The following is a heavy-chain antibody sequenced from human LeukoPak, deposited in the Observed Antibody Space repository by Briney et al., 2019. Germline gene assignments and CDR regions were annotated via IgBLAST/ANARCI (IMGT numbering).Heavy chain of an antibody. CDR1: GFTFDDYA. V-gene: IGHV3-9*01. Sequence: GGSLRLSCAASGFTFDDYAMYWVRQAPGKGLEWVSGISRNSGNIDYADSVKGRFTISRDNAKNSLYLQMNSLRVEDTAVYYCTSWGDTTAEYFQRWGQGTLVTVSS. D-gene: IGHD2-21*02. CDR3: TSWGDTTAEYFQR. CDR2: ISRNSGNI. J-gene: IGHJ1*01.